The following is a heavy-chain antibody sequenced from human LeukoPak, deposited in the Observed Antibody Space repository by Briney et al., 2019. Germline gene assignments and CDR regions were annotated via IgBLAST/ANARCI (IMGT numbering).Heavy chain of an antibody. Sequence: PSETLSLTCAVYGGSFSGYYWSWIRQPPGKGLEWIGEINHSGSTNYNPSLTSRVTISEDTSKNQLSLKLGSVTAADTAVYYCARHSSGSGGAFQYWGQGTPVTVSS. CDR1: GGSFSGYY. D-gene: IGHD6-19*01. V-gene: IGHV4-34*01. J-gene: IGHJ4*02. CDR3: ARHSSGSGGAFQY. CDR2: INHSGST.